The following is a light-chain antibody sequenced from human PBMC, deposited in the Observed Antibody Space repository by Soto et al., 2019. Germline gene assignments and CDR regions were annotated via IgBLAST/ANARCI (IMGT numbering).Light chain of an antibody. CDR1: QSVSRNY. CDR2: GAS. V-gene: IGKV3-20*01. J-gene: IGKJ4*01. CDR3: QQYGSTPLT. Sequence: EIGLTQSPGTLSLSPGGRATLSCRASQSVSRNYVAWYQQKPGQAPRLLIYGASSRASGIPDRFSGSGSGADFTLSITRLEPEDFALYYCQQYGSTPLTFDGGTKVEIK.